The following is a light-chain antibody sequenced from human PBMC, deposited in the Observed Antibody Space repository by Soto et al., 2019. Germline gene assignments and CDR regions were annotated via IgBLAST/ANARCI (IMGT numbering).Light chain of an antibody. CDR2: KAS. Sequence: DIQMTQSPSTLSASVGDRVTITCRASQIISSWLAWYQQKPGKAPKLLIYKASSLESGVPSRFRGSRSGTEFTLTISSLQPDDFATYYCQQYNSYSGTFGQGTTVEIK. V-gene: IGKV1-5*03. J-gene: IGKJ1*01. CDR3: QQYNSYSGT. CDR1: QIISSW.